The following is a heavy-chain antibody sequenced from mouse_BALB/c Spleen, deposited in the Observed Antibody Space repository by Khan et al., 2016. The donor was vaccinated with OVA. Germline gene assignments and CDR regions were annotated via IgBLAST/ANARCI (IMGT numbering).Heavy chain of an antibody. D-gene: IGHD2-1*01. V-gene: IGHV1-4*01. CDR2: INPANGST. J-gene: IGHJ3*01. CDR1: GYTFTSYT. Sequence: QVQLKQSGAELARPGALVNMSCKASGYTFTSYTIHWVKQRPGQGLEWIGYINPANGSTNYNLIFKDKATLTADKSSSSALMKLSSLTSEDSAVYYCARSTYGNPAWFAYWGQGTLVTVSA. CDR3: ARSTYGNPAWFAY.